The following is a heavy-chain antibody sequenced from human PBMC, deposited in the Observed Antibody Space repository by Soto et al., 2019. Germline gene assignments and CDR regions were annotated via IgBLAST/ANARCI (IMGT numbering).Heavy chain of an antibody. Sequence: SETLSLTCAVYGGSFSGYYWSWIRQPPGKGLEWIGEINHSGSTNYNPSLKSRVTISVDTSKNQFSLKLSSVTAADTAVYYCARGDARRDGYDYWGQGTLVTVSS. V-gene: IGHV4-34*01. CDR1: GGSFSGYY. D-gene: IGHD5-12*01. CDR3: ARGDARRDGYDY. CDR2: INHSGST. J-gene: IGHJ4*02.